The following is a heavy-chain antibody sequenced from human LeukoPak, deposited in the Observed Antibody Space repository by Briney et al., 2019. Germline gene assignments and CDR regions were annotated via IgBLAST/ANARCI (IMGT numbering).Heavy chain of an antibody. CDR1: GGSISSYY. J-gene: IGHJ4*02. Sequence: PSETLSLTCIVSGGSISSYYWSWIRQPPGKGLEWIGYIYYSGNTNYNPSLKSRVTISVDTSKNQFSLKLSSVTAADTAVYYCARDGGLSSHFDWSNWGQGTLVTVSS. CDR2: IYYSGNT. CDR3: ARDGGLSSHFDWSN. V-gene: IGHV4-59*01. D-gene: IGHD3-9*01.